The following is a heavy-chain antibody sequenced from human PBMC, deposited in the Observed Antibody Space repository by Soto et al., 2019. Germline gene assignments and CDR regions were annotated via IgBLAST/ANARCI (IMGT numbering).Heavy chain of an antibody. CDR3: AGGSPDTIFGVGIDY. CDR1: GYTFTSYG. D-gene: IGHD3-3*01. CDR2: IGAYNGNS. J-gene: IGHJ4*02. Sequence: ASGKVSCQASGYTFTSYGISWVRQAPGQGLESMGWIGAYNGNSNDAQMLQGRVTMSTRTSTSTAYMELRSLRSADTAVYSCAGGSPDTIFGVGIDYWGQGTLVTVSS. V-gene: IGHV1-18*01.